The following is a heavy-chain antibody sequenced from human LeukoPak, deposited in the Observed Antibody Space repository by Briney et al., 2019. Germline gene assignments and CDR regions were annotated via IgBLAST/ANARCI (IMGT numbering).Heavy chain of an antibody. Sequence: SETLSLTCTVSGGSISSSGYYWGWIRQPPGKGLEWIGSIYYSGSTYYNPSLKSRVTISVDTSKNQFSLKLSSVTAADTAVYYYAKVVVVAATPYGPFDYWGQGTLVTVSS. CDR1: GGSISSSGYY. CDR2: IYYSGST. V-gene: IGHV4-39*01. CDR3: AKVVVVAATPYGPFDY. D-gene: IGHD2-15*01. J-gene: IGHJ4*02.